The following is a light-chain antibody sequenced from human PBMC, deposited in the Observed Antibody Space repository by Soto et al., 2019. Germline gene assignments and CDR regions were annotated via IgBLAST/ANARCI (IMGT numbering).Light chain of an antibody. CDR3: SSYTSSSTLV. CDR2: EVS. Sequence: QSALTQPASVSGSPGQSITISCTGTSSDVGENNCVSWYQQHPGKAPKLMIYEVSNRPSGISNRFSGSKSASTASLTISGLQAEDEADYYCSSYTSSSTLVFGTGTKVTVL. J-gene: IGLJ1*01. V-gene: IGLV2-14*01. CDR1: SSDVGENNC.